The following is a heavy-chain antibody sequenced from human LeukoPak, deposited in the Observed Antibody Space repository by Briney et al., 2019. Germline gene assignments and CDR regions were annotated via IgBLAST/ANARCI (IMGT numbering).Heavy chain of an antibody. CDR3: ARGYPYGSGSYSRRPLYFDY. J-gene: IGHJ4*02. D-gene: IGHD3-10*01. Sequence: SETLSLTCAVYGGSFSGYYWSWIRQPPGKGLEWIGEINHSGSTNYNPSLKSRVTISVDTSKNQFSPKLSSVTAADTAVYYCARGYPYGSGSYSRRPLYFDYWGQGTLVTVSS. CDR2: INHSGST. V-gene: IGHV4-34*01. CDR1: GGSFSGYY.